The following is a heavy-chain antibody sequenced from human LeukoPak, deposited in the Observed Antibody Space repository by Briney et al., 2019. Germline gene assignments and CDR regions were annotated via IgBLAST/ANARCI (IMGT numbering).Heavy chain of an antibody. CDR1: GFTFSSYG. V-gene: IGHV3-30*02. CDR2: IGYDGSNK. J-gene: IGHJ6*03. CDR3: AKRGGTTVTTSNFHMDV. D-gene: IGHD4-17*01. Sequence: GGSLRLSCAASGFTFSSYGMHWVRQAPGKGLEWVAFIGYDGSNKYTADSARGRSTLSRDNSKDTLYLQMNSLRAEDTAVYYCAKRGGTTVTTSNFHMDVWGKGTTVTVSS.